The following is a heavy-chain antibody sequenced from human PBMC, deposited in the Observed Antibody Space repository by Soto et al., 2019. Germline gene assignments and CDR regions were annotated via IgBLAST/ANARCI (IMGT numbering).Heavy chain of an antibody. Sequence: QVQLVASGGCGVQPGRSLRLSCAASGFTFNRYGMHWVRQGPGNGLEWGAFISYDSTKTYYADSVKGRFTISRYNSNSALYVQMHSLTGEDTAVYYCARTRSAWSDFHYYSVDVWGQGTTVTVSS. CDR2: ISYDSTKT. CDR1: GFTFNRYG. CDR3: ARTRSAWSDFHYYSVDV. J-gene: IGHJ6*02. D-gene: IGHD1-26*01. V-gene: IGHV3-30*03.